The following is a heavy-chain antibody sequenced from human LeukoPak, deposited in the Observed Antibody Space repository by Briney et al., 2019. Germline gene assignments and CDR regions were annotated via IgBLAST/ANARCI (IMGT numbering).Heavy chain of an antibody. V-gene: IGHV1-46*01. D-gene: IGHD3-22*01. CDR2: INPSGGST. J-gene: IGHJ5*02. CDR3: ARVGGGYYYDSSGYYLGTENWFDP. CDR1: GYTFTSYY. Sequence: ASVKVSCKASGYTFTSYYMHWVRQAPGQGLEWMGIINPSGGSTSYAQKFQGRVTMTRDMSTSTVYMELSSLRSEDTAVYYCARVGGGYYYDSSGYYLGTENWFDPWGQGTLVTVSS.